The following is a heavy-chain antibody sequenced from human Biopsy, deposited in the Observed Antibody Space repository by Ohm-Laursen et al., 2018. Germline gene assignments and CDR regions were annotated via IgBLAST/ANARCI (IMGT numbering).Heavy chain of an antibody. J-gene: IGHJ3*01. CDR2: IYGGGSPV. CDR1: GFAFNLYE. CDR3: ARLNSGTYDASDL. Sequence: SLRLSCAASGFAFNLYEMNWVRQAPGKGMEWISYIYGGGSPVSYADSVKGRFTISRDNAQNSLYLHTNSLGAEDTAVYYCARLNSGTYDASDLWGQGTMVIVSS. V-gene: IGHV3-48*03. D-gene: IGHD1-26*01.